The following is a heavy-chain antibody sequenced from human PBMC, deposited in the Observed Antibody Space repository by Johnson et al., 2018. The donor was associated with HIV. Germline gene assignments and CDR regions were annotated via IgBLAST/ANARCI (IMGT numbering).Heavy chain of an antibody. CDR1: GFTFSSCW. CDR3: ASEGPSERAGFDI. V-gene: IGHV3-74*03. CDR2: ISGDGTST. Sequence: VQLVESGGGLVKPGGSLRLSCAASGFTFSSCWMHWVRQVPGKGLVWVARISGDGTSTTYVDSVKGRFTISRDNAKNTLFLQMSSLRAEDTAVSYCASEGPSERAGFDIWGLGTKVTVSS. J-gene: IGHJ3*02.